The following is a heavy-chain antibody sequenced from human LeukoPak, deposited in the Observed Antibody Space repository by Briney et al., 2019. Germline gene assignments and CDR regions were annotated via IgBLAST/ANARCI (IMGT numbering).Heavy chain of an antibody. CDR1: GFTVSTNY. J-gene: IGHJ3*02. CDR3: AKDLAYYYGKGDAFDI. V-gene: IGHV3-53*01. CDR2: IYDSGTT. Sequence: GGSLRLSCAASGFTVSTNYMSWVRQAPEKGLEWVSIIYDSGTTYYVDSVKGRFTISRDNSKNTLYLQMNSLRAEDTAVYYCAKDLAYYYGKGDAFDIWGQGTMVTVSS. D-gene: IGHD3-10*01.